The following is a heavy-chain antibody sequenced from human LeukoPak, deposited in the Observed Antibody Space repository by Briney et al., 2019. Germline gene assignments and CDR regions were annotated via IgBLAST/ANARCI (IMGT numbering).Heavy chain of an antibody. CDR3: ARAGYGDSDFDY. CDR1: GGSISSSSHY. Sequence: SETLSLTCTVSGGSISSSSHYWGWIRQPPGKGLEWIGSIYHSGNTYYNPSLKSRVTISVDTSKNQFSLKLNSVTAADTAVYYCARAGYGDSDFDYWGQGTLVTVSS. CDR2: IYHSGNT. V-gene: IGHV4-39*07. D-gene: IGHD4-17*01. J-gene: IGHJ4*02.